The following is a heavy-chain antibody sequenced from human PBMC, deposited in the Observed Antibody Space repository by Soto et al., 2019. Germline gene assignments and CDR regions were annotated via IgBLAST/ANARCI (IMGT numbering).Heavy chain of an antibody. CDR2: IYYSGST. J-gene: IGHJ5*02. CDR3: ARAMPPCYSGYDYCGWFDP. CDR1: GGSISSYY. V-gene: IGHV4-59*01. Sequence: SETLSLTCTVSGGSISSYYWSWIRQPPGKGLEWIGYIYYSGSTNYNPSLKSRVTISVDTSKNQFSLKLSSVTAADTAVYYCARAMPPCYSGYDYCGWFDPWGQGTLVTVSS. D-gene: IGHD5-12*01.